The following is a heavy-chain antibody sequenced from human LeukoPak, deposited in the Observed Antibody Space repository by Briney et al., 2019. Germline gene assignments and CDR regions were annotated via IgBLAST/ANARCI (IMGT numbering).Heavy chain of an antibody. CDR2: IHPRRGDT. D-gene: IGHD6-13*01. J-gene: IGHJ4*02. V-gene: IGHV1-2*02. CDR1: GYTFTDHY. Sequence: ASVKVSCKALGYTFTDHYFHWLRQAPGQGIEWMGWIHPRRGDTNIAQKFQGRVSLTRDTSISTAYMELSSLRSDDTAVYYCARDIAVAVTELDYWGQGTLVTVSS. CDR3: ARDIAVAVTELDY.